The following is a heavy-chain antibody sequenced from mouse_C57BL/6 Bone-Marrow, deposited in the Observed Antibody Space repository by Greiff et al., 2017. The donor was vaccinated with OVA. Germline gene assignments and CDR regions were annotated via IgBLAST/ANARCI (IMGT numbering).Heavy chain of an antibody. J-gene: IGHJ3*01. CDR3: ARRYSNQAWFAY. Sequence: EVKLMESGGGLVKPGGSLKLSCAASGFTFSSYAMSWVRQTPEKRLEWVATISAGGSYTYYPDNVKGRFTISRDNAKNNLYLQMSHLKSEDTAMYYCARRYSNQAWFAYWGQGTLVTVSA. CDR2: ISAGGSYT. CDR1: GFTFSSYA. D-gene: IGHD2-5*01. V-gene: IGHV5-4*03.